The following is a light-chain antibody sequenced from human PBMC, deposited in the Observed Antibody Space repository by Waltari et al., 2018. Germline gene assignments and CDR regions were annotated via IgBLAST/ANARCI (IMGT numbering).Light chain of an antibody. CDR2: EVS. Sequence: QSALTQPASVSGSPGHSNTISCSGTDSYVGAYDFVAWYQQHPGKAPHLIIYEVSNRPSGISNRFSASKSGNTASLTISGLQAEDEAEYYCSSYTTSSAPGVFGTGTRVTVL. V-gene: IGLV2-14*01. CDR3: SSYTTSSAPGV. J-gene: IGLJ1*01. CDR1: DSYVGAYDF.